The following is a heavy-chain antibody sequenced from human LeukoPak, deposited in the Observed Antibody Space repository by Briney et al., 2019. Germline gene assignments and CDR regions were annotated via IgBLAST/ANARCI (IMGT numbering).Heavy chain of an antibody. V-gene: IGHV3-49*03. CDR3: TRDRGGSYRFDY. D-gene: IGHD1-26*01. CDR2: VRSKAYGGTT. Sequence: LRLSCTVSGFTIGDYAMSWFRQAPGKGLEWVGFVRSKAYGGTTEYAASVKGRFTISRDDSRSIAYLQMSSLKTEDTAMYYCTRDRGGSYRFDYWGQGTLVTVSS. CDR1: GFTIGDYA. J-gene: IGHJ4*02.